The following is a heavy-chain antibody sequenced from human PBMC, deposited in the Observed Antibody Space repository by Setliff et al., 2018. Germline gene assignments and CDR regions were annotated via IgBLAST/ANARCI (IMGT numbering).Heavy chain of an antibody. J-gene: IGHJ4*02. D-gene: IGHD6-6*01. CDR3: ARGSGTYASSSRVFHY. Sequence: ASVKVSCKASGYTFTSYGINWVRQAPGQGLEWMGWISAYARKFQGRVTMTTDTPTNTAYMELRSLRSDDTAVYYCARGSGTYASSSRVFHYWGQGTLVTVSS. CDR2: ISA. CDR1: GYTFTSYG. V-gene: IGHV1-18*01.